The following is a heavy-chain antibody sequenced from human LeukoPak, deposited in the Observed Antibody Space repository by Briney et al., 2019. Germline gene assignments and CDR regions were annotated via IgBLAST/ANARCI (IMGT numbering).Heavy chain of an antibody. Sequence: SETLSLTCTVSGGSISSYYWSWIRQPPGKGLEWIGYIYYSGSTNYNPSLKSRVTISVDTSKNQFSLKLSSVTAADTAVYYCARMGRYYYYYMDVWGKGTTVTISS. CDR1: GGSISSYY. CDR2: IYYSGST. V-gene: IGHV4-59*01. CDR3: ARMGRYYYYYMDV. J-gene: IGHJ6*03.